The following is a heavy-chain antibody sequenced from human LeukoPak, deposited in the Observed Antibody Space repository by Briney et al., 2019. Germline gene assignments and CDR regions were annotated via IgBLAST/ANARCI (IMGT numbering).Heavy chain of an antibody. D-gene: IGHD3-10*01. CDR3: ARDIVSGSGSLDY. CDR1: RFSFSNYW. J-gene: IGHJ4*02. CDR2: VKSDGSNP. V-gene: IGHV3-74*01. Sequence: GGSLRLSCAASRFSFSNYWMYWVRQAPGKGLVWVSRVKSDGSNPSYADSVKGRLTISRDNAENMLYLQMNTLGAEDTAVYYCARDIVSGSGSLDYWGQGTLVTVSS.